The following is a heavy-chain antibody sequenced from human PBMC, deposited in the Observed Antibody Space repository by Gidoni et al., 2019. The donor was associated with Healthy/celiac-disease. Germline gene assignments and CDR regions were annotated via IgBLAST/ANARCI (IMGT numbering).Heavy chain of an antibody. Sequence: EVQLVESGGGLVQPGVSLRLPCASSGFTFSNYWMSWVRQAPGKGVEWVANIKQDGSEKYYVDSVKGRFTISRDNAKNSLYLQMNSLRAEDTAVYYCARDLLLEDYWGQGTLVTVSS. CDR1: GFTFSNYW. CDR3: ARDLLLEDY. D-gene: IGHD3-10*01. V-gene: IGHV3-7*01. J-gene: IGHJ4*02. CDR2: IKQDGSEK.